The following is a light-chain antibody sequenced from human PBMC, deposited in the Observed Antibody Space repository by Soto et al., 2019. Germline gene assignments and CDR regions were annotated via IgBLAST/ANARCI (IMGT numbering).Light chain of an antibody. CDR3: AAWDESRIGYV. CDR2: NTS. V-gene: IGLV1-44*01. Sequence: QSVLTQTPSASGTPGQRVTISCSGGSSNIGSNNVNWYQQLPGTAPKLLIYNTSQRPSGVPDRFSGSKSGTSASLAISGLQSEDEADYYCAAWDESRIGYVFATGTNVTVL. J-gene: IGLJ1*01. CDR1: SSNIGSNN.